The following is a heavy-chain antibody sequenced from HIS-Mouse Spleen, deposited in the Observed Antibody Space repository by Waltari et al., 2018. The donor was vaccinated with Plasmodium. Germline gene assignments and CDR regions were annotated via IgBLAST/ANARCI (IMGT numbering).Heavy chain of an antibody. Sequence: QVQLQESGPGLVKPSETLSLTCTVSGGPISRYYWSWLRRPPGKGLEWIGYIYYSGSTNYNPSLKSRVTISVDTSKNQFSLKLSSVTAADTAVYYCARVGGDYYGMDVWGQGTTVTVSS. J-gene: IGHJ6*02. D-gene: IGHD3-16*01. CDR2: IYYSGST. V-gene: IGHV4-59*01. CDR1: GGPISRYY. CDR3: ARVGGDYYGMDV.